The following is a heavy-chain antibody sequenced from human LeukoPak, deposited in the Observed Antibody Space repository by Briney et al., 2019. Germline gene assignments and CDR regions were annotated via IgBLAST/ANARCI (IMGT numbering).Heavy chain of an antibody. CDR2: IYSSGST. Sequence: SSETLSLTCSVSGDSISNYYWSWIRQSAGKGLEWIGRIYSSGSTDYNPSLKSRVSMSVDTSKNQFSLKLSSVTAADTALYYCARGPTTVTRAFDYWGQGTLVTVSS. CDR3: ARGPTTVTRAFDY. J-gene: IGHJ4*02. CDR1: GDSISNYY. D-gene: IGHD4-17*01. V-gene: IGHV4-4*07.